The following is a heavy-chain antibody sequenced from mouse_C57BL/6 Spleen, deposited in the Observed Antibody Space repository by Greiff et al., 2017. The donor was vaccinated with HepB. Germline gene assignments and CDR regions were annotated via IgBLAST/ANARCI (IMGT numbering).Heavy chain of an antibody. V-gene: IGHV5-9-1*02. J-gene: IGHJ1*03. CDR3: TRDGTSNWYFDV. CDR1: GFTFSSYA. CDR2: ISSGGDYI. D-gene: IGHD3-3*01. Sequence: EVQLVESGEGLVKPGGSLKLSCAASGFTFSSYAMSWVRQTPEKRLEWVAYISSGGDYIYYADTVKGRFTISRDNARNTLYLQMSSLKSEDTAMYYCTRDGTSNWYFDVWGTGTTVTVSS.